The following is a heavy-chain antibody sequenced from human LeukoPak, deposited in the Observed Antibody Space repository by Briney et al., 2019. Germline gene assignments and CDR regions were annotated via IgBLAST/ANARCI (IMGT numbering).Heavy chain of an antibody. J-gene: IGHJ3*02. D-gene: IGHD3-10*01. CDR3: ARRRKVYGPGNVRAGDAFDI. Sequence: SETPSLTCTVSGGSISTYYWSWIRQPPGKGLEWIGYIYYSGSTNYNPSLKSRVTISVDTSKNQFSLKLSSVTAADTAVYYCARRRKVYGPGNVRAGDAFDIWGQGTMVTVSS. V-gene: IGHV4-59*08. CDR1: GGSISTYY. CDR2: IYYSGST.